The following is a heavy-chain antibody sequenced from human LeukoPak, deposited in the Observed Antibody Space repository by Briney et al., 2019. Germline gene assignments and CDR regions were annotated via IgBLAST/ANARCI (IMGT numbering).Heavy chain of an antibody. J-gene: IGHJ4*02. D-gene: IGHD3-22*01. CDR1: GGTFSSYA. CDR3: ARVPSWYYYDSSGYYDHFDY. V-gene: IGHV1-69*13. CDR2: IIPIFGTA. Sequence: GASVKVSCKASGGTFSSYAISWVRQAPGQGLEWMGGIIPIFGTANYAQKFQGRVTITADESTSTAYMELSSLRSEDTAVYYCARVPSWYYYDSSGYYDHFDYWGQGTLVTVSS.